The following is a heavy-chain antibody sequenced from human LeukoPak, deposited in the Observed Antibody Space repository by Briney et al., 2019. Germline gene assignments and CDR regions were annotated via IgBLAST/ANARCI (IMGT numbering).Heavy chain of an antibody. D-gene: IGHD2-2*02. CDR3: ATQPRPDVVVPAAIPKHFDC. J-gene: IGHJ4*02. CDR1: GYTFTSYA. CDR2: INAGNGNT. Sequence: GASVKVSCKASGYTFTSYAMHWVRQAPGQRLEWMGWINAGNGNTKYSQKFQGRVTITRDTSASTAYMELSSLRSEDTAVYYCATQPRPDVVVPAAIPKHFDCWGQGTLVTVSS. V-gene: IGHV1-3*01.